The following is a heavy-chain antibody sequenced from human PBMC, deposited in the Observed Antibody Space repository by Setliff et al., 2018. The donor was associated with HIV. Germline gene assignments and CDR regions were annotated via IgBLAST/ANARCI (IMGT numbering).Heavy chain of an antibody. V-gene: IGHV4-39*07. J-gene: IGHJ3*02. D-gene: IGHD3-3*01. CDR2: IYYSGST. Sequence: SETLSLTCTVSGGSISSNSYYWGWIRQPPGKGLEWIGSIYYSGSTYYNPSLKSRVTISADASKNQFSLKLSSVIAADTAVYYCARDPLRSEARGFDIWGQGTTVTVSS. CDR1: GGSISSNSYY. CDR3: ARDPLRSEARGFDI.